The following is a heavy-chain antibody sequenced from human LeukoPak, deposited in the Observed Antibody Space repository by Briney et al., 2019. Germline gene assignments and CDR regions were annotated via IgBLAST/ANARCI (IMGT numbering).Heavy chain of an antibody. D-gene: IGHD6-6*01. Sequence: GGSLRLSCAASGFTFSAYWMHWVRQAPGKGLVWVSRINTDGSSPTYAASVKGRFTISRDNAKNTLYLQMNSLTAEDTAVYYCARHERSIAENIHGGDAFDIWGQGTMVTVSS. CDR1: GFTFSAYW. V-gene: IGHV3-74*01. CDR3: ARHERSIAENIHGGDAFDI. J-gene: IGHJ3*02. CDR2: INTDGSSP.